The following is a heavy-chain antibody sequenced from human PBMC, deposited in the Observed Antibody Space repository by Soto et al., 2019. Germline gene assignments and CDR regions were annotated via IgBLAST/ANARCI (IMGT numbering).Heavy chain of an antibody. D-gene: IGHD2-2*01. J-gene: IGHJ5*02. CDR2: INAGNGNT. Sequence: WASVKVSCKASGYTFTSYAMHWVRQAPGQRLEWMGWINAGNGNTKYSQKFQGRVTITRDTSASTAYMELSSLRSEDTAVYYCAGSYCSSTSCRNWFDPWGQGTLVTVSS. V-gene: IGHV1-3*01. CDR3: AGSYCSSTSCRNWFDP. CDR1: GYTFTSYA.